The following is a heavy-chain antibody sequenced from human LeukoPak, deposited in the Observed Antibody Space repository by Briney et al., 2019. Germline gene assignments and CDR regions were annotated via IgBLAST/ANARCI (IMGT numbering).Heavy chain of an antibody. V-gene: IGHV1-18*01. CDR2: ISAYNGNT. CDR3: ARDQKCADYYGSGSYFAFDY. J-gene: IGHJ4*02. Sequence: GASVKVSCKASGYTFTSYGISWVRQAPGQGLEWMGWISAYNGNTNYAQKLQGRVTMTTDTSTSTAYMELRSLRSDDTAVYYCARDQKCADYYGSGSYFAFDYWGQGTLVTVSS. D-gene: IGHD3-10*01. CDR1: GYTFTSYG.